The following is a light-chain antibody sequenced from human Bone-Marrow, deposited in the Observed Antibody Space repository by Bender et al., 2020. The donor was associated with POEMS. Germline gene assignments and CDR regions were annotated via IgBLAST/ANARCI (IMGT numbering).Light chain of an antibody. V-gene: IGLV2-23*02. J-gene: IGLJ1*01. CDR1: SIDVGGYHL. CDR2: EVT. CDR3: CSFAIGRTYV. Sequence: QSALTQPASVSGSLGQSFTISCTGPSIDVGGYHLVSWYQQHPGNAPNLLISEVTKRPSGVSNRFSGSKSGNTASLTISGLQADDEADYYCCSFAIGRTYVFGGGTEVTVL.